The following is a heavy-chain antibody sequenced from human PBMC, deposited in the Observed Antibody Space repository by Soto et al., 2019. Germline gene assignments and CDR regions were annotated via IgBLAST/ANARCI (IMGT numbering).Heavy chain of an antibody. J-gene: IGHJ3*02. V-gene: IGHV3-64*01. CDR2: ISSNGGST. D-gene: IGHD2-21*02. CDR1: GFTFSSYA. Sequence: EVQLVESGGGLVQPGGSLRLSCAASGFTFSSYAMYWVRQAPGKGLEYVSAISSNGGSTYYANSVKGRFTISRDNSKNTLYLQMGSLRAEDMAVYYCARDEAYCGGDCYSTHAFDIWGQGTMVTVSS. CDR3: ARDEAYCGGDCYSTHAFDI.